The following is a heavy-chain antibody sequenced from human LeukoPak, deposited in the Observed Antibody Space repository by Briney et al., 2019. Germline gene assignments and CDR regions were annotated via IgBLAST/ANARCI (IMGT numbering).Heavy chain of an antibody. D-gene: IGHD6-6*01. V-gene: IGHV1-69*05. CDR1: GGTFRSYG. Sequence: ASVKVSCKASGGTFRSYGISWVRQAPGQGLEWMGGIIPIFGTASYSQKFQGRLSITTDESTSTAYMELRSLRSEDTAVYYCARDQSIAARQYYFDSWGQGTLITVSS. CDR2: IIPIFGTA. J-gene: IGHJ4*02. CDR3: ARDQSIAARQYYFDS.